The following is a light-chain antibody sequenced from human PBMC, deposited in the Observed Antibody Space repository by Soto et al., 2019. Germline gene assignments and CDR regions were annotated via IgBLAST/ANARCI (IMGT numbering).Light chain of an antibody. CDR3: EQYSSPPRYT. V-gene: IGKV4-1*01. CDR1: QNVLYSSNNKNL. Sequence: DIVMTQSPEYLAVSLGERATINCKSSQNVLYSSNNKNLIAWYQQKPGQPPKLLIYWASTRESGVPDRFSGSGFWRDFPLTISSLQAEDVAVYYCEQYSSPPRYTFGQGTRLEIK. J-gene: IGKJ2*01. CDR2: WAS.